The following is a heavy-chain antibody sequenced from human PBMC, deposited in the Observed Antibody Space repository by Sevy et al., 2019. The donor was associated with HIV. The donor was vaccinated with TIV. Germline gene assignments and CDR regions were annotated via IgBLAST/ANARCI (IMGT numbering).Heavy chain of an antibody. D-gene: IGHD1-7*01. CDR1: GFTFSSYG. V-gene: IGHV3-33*06. CDR3: AKVNRVVTGTAGVAFDI. Sequence: GGSLRLSCAASGFTFSSYGMHWVRQAPGKGLEWVAVIWYDGSNKYYADSVKGRFTISRDNSKNTLYLQMNSLRAEDTAVYYCAKVNRVVTGTAGVAFDIWGQGTMVTVSS. CDR2: IWYDGSNK. J-gene: IGHJ3*02.